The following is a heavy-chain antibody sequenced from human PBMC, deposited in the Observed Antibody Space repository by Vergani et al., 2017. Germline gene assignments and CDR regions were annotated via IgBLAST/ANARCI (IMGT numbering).Heavy chain of an antibody. CDR3: ARATVVTLDY. V-gene: IGHV4-38-2*01. J-gene: IGHJ4*02. CDR1: GYSISSGYY. D-gene: IGHD4-23*01. CDR2: IYHSGST. Sequence: QVQLQESGPGLVKPSETLSLTCAVSGYSISSGYYWGWVRQPPGKGLVWIGSIYHSGSTYYNPSPKSRVTISVDTSKNHFSLKLGSVTAADTAVYYCARATVVTLDYWGQGTLVTVSS.